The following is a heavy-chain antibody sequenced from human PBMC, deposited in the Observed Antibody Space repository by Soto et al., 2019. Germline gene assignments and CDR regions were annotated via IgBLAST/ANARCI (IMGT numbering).Heavy chain of an antibody. CDR3: AFRVVVPAAISGSGDYNWFDP. J-gene: IGHJ5*02. V-gene: IGHV1-69*02. CDR1: GGTFSSYT. Sequence: SVKVSCKASGGTFSSYTISWVRQAPGQGLEWMGRIIPILGIANYAQKFQGRVTITADKSTSTAYMELSSLRSEDTAVYYCAFRVVVPAAISGSGDYNWFDPWGQGTLVTVSS. CDR2: IIPILGIA. D-gene: IGHD2-2*01.